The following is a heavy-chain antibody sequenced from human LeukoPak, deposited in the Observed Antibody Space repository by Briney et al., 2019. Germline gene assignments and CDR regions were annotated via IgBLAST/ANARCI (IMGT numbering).Heavy chain of an antibody. D-gene: IGHD6-19*01. V-gene: IGHV1-18*01. Sequence: ASVTVSFTSSVYSFTNYGISWVGQARGQGGEGMGWISTYKGNTNYAQKLQGRVNITTDTDKKTDNMDLRSLRSDDTAVYYCARGGAQLSSGWPDYWGQGTLVTVSS. CDR3: ARGGAQLSSGWPDY. J-gene: IGHJ4*02. CDR1: VYSFTNYG. CDR2: ISTYKGNT.